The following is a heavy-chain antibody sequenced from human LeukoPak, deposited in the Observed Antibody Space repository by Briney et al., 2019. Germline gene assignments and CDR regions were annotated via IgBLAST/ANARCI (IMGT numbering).Heavy chain of an antibody. Sequence: PGGSLRLSCAASGFTFSSYSMNWVRQAPGKGREWVSSISSSSSYIYYANSVKGRFTISRDNAKNSLYLQMSSLRAEDTAVYYCARSLKTGTTSFDYWGQGTLVTVSS. CDR3: ARSLKTGTTSFDY. D-gene: IGHD1-7*01. CDR2: ISSSSSYI. J-gene: IGHJ4*02. V-gene: IGHV3-21*01. CDR1: GFTFSSYS.